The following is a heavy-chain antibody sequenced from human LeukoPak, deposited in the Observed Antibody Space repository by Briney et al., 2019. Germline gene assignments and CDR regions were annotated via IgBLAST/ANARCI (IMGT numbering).Heavy chain of an antibody. CDR2: MSSGGTYI. CDR1: GFTFSSYS. CDR3: ARDRTTGASRVFLVQ. D-gene: IGHD1-1*01. Sequence: PGGSLRLSCAATGFTFSSYSMTWVRQAPGKGLEWVSSMSSGGTYIYYADSVRGRFTISRDNAKNSLYLLMNTLRAEDTAVYFCARDRTTGASRVFLVQWGQGTLVTVSS. V-gene: IGHV3-21*04. J-gene: IGHJ4*02.